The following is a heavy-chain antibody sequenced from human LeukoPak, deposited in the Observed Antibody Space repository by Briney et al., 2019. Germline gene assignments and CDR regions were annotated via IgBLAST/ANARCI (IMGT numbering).Heavy chain of an antibody. CDR2: INPSGGST. D-gene: IGHD2-15*01. J-gene: IGHJ4*02. CDR1: GYTFTSYG. V-gene: IGHV1-46*01. CDR3: ARGPDCSGGSCYPYDY. Sequence: ASVKVSCKASGYTFTSYGISWVRQAPGQGLEWMGIINPSGGSTSYAQKFQGRVTMTRDTSTSTVYMELSSLRSEDTAVYYCARGPDCSGGSCYPYDYWGQGTLVTVSS.